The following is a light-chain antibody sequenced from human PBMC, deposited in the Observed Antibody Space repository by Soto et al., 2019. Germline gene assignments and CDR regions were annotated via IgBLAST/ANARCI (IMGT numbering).Light chain of an antibody. V-gene: IGLV2-14*01. Sequence: QSALTQPASVSGSPGQSITISCTGTSSDVGGYNYVSWYQQHPGKAPKLMIYDVSNWPSGVSNRFSGSKSGNTASLTISGLQAGDEADYYCSSYTNSSPFVFGTGTKLTVL. CDR2: DVS. CDR1: SSDVGGYNY. J-gene: IGLJ1*01. CDR3: SSYTNSSPFV.